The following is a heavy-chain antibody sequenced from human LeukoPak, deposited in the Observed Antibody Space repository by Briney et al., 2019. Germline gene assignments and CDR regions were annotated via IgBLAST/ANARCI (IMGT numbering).Heavy chain of an antibody. D-gene: IGHD2-2*01. CDR1: GGSVSSGSYY. CDR2: IYYSGST. V-gene: IGHV4-61*01. J-gene: IGHJ6*02. Sequence: SETLSLTCTVSGGSVSSGSYYWSWIRQPPGKGLEWIGYIYYSGSTNYNPSLKSRVTISVDTSKNQFSLKLSSVTAADTAVYYCARAPIRRYCSSTSCGMDVWGQGTTVTVSS. CDR3: ARAPIRRYCSSTSCGMDV.